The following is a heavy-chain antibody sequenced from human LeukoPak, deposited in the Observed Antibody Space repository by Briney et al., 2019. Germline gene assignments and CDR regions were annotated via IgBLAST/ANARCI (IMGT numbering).Heavy chain of an antibody. D-gene: IGHD3-22*01. CDR2: IKQDGSEK. CDR3: ARDQDYYDSSGYYYCGTFDY. J-gene: IGHJ4*02. V-gene: IGHV3-7*01. CDR1: GFTFSSYA. Sequence: GGSLRLSCAASGFTFSSYAMSWVRQAPGKGLEWVANIKQDGSEKYYVDSVKGRFTISRDNAKNSLYLQMNSLRAEDTAVYYCARDQDYYDSSGYYYCGTFDYWGQGTLVTVSS.